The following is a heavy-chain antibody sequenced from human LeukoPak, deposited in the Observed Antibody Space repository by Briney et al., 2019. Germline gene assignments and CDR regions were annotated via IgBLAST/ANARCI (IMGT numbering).Heavy chain of an antibody. Sequence: SETLSLTCAVYGGSFSGYYWSWIRQPPGKGLEWIGEINHSGSTNYNPSLKSRVTISVDTSKNQFSLKLSSVTAADTAVYYCAREALRYFDWPFASTEPRGPFDYWGQGTLVTVSS. CDR2: INHSGST. V-gene: IGHV4-34*01. J-gene: IGHJ4*02. D-gene: IGHD3-9*01. CDR3: AREALRYFDWPFASTEPRGPFDY. CDR1: GGSFSGYY.